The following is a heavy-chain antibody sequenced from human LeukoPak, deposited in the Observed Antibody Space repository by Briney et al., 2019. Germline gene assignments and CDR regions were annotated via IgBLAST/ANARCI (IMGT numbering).Heavy chain of an antibody. CDR1: GGSISSYY. D-gene: IGHD5-18*01. CDR3: AGDTANFDY. CDR2: IYYSGST. Sequence: NSSETLSLTCTVSGGSISSYYWSWIRQPPGKGLEWIGYIYYSGSTNYNPSLKSRVTISVDTSKNQFSLKLSSVTAAVTAVYYCAGDTANFDYWGQGTLVTVSS. J-gene: IGHJ4*02. V-gene: IGHV4-59*01.